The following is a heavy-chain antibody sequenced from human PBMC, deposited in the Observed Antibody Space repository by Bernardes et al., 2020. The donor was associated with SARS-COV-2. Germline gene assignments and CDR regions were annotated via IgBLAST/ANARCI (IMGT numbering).Heavy chain of an antibody. Sequence: GGSLRLSCAASGFTFSDYYMTWIRQAPGKGLEWVSYISSGGTTMYYAASVKGRFTISRDNGKNSLYLQMNSLRADDTAVYYCARDLVAAPGTLYNWFDPWGQGTLVTVSS. V-gene: IGHV3-11*01. CDR1: GFTFSDYY. J-gene: IGHJ5*02. CDR3: ARDLVAAPGTLYNWFDP. D-gene: IGHD6-13*01. CDR2: ISSGGTTM.